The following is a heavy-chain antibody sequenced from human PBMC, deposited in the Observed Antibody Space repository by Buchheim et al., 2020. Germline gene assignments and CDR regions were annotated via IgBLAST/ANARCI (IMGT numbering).Heavy chain of an antibody. D-gene: IGHD2-2*01. CDR3: AKDSPIVPAAMLGHHFDY. J-gene: IGHJ4*02. Sequence: EVQLLESGGGLVQPGGSLRLSCAASGFTFSSYAMSWVRQAPGKGLEWVSAISGSGGSTYYADSVKGRFTISRDNSKNTLYLQMNSLRAEDTAIYYCAKDSPIVPAAMLGHHFDYWGQGTL. V-gene: IGHV3-23*01. CDR2: ISGSGGST. CDR1: GFTFSSYA.